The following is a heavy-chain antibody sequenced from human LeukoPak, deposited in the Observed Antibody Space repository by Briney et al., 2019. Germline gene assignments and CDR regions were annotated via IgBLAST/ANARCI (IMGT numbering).Heavy chain of an antibody. CDR3: AREAYCGGDCSEFDP. CDR1: GFTFSSDS. Sequence: PGGSLRLSCAASGFTFSSDSMNWVRQAPGKGLEWVSSISSSSSYIYYADSVKGRFTISRDNAKNSLYLQMNSLRAEDTAVYYCAREAYCGGDCSEFDPWGQGTLVTVSS. D-gene: IGHD2-21*02. CDR2: ISSSSSYI. J-gene: IGHJ5*02. V-gene: IGHV3-21*01.